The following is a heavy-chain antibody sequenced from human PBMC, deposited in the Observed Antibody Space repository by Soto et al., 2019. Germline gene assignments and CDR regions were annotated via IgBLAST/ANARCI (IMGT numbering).Heavy chain of an antibody. CDR2: IYYSGST. D-gene: IGHD3-3*01. CDR1: GGSISSSSYY. V-gene: IGHV4-39*01. J-gene: IGHJ6*02. CDR3: ARSYYDFWSGYYPYYYGMDV. Sequence: QLQLQESGPVLVKPAETLSLTCTVSGGSISSSSYYWGWIRQPPGKGLEWIGSIYYSGSTYYNPSLKSRGTISVDTSKNHFSLKLSALTAADTAVYYCARSYYDFWSGYYPYYYGMDVWDQRTKVT.